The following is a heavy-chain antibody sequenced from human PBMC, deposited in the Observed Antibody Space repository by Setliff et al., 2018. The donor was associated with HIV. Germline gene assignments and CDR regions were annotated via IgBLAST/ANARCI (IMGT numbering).Heavy chain of an antibody. D-gene: IGHD4-4*01. Sequence: PGGSLRLSCAASGFTFSDYGFHWVRQAPGKGLEWVAVISYDGSYKYYADSVKGRFTISRDNSKNTLYVQMNSLRADDTAVYYCVRDLTTIVTRKVLDIWGQGTMVTVSS. CDR1: GFTFSDYG. J-gene: IGHJ3*02. CDR3: VRDLTTIVTRKVLDI. CDR2: ISYDGSYK. V-gene: IGHV3-30*19.